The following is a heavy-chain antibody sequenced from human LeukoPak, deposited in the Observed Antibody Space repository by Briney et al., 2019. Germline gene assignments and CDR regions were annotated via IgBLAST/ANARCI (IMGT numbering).Heavy chain of an antibody. CDR2: INSDGSST. CDR1: GFTFSSYW. V-gene: IGHV3-74*01. CDR3: ARGGIRGNYYYGMDV. D-gene: IGHD2/OR15-2a*01. J-gene: IGHJ6*02. Sequence: GGSLRLSCAASGFTFSSYWMHWVRQAPGKGLVWVSRINSDGSSTSYADSVKGRFTISRDNAKNTLYLQMNSLRAEDTAVYCCARGGIRGNYYYGMDVWGQGTTVTVSS.